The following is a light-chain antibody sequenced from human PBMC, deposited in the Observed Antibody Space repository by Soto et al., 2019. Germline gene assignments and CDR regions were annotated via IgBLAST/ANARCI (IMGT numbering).Light chain of an antibody. CDR1: SSTIGPGYD. CDR2: GDS. J-gene: IGLJ2*01. CDR3: QSYDRSLSASVV. Sequence: QSVLTQPPSVSGAPGQRVIISCTGSSSTIGPGYDVHWYQQLPGTAPKLLIYGDSHRPSGVPDRFSGSKSGTSASLAITGLQAEDEADYYCQSYDRSLSASVVFGGGTMVTVL. V-gene: IGLV1-40*01.